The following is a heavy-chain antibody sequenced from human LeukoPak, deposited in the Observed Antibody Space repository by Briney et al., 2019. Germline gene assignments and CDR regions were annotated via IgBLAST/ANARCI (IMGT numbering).Heavy chain of an antibody. CDR2: FDPEDGET. CDR1: GYTLTELS. V-gene: IGHV1-24*01. D-gene: IGHD3-10*01. CDR3: ATSAPGQWLGELLPVWWFDP. Sequence: ASVKVSCKVSGYTLTELSMHWVRHAPGKGLEWMGGFDPEDGETIYAQKFQGRVTMTEDTSTDTAYMELSSLRSEDTAVYYCATSAPGQWLGELLPVWWFDPWGKGTLVTVSS. J-gene: IGHJ5*02.